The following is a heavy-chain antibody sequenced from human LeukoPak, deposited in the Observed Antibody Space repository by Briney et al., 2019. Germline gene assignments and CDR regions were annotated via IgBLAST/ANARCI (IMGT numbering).Heavy chain of an antibody. D-gene: IGHD1-26*01. J-gene: IGHJ5*02. Sequence: SETLSLTCAVSGGSISGSSYYWGWIRQPPGKGLEWIGSIYYSGSTYYNPSLKSRLTISVDTSKNQFSLKLSSVTAADAAVYYCARHSSFFSPLYPWGQGTLVTVSS. CDR1: GGSISGSSYY. V-gene: IGHV4-39*01. CDR3: ARHSSFFSPLYP. CDR2: IYYSGST.